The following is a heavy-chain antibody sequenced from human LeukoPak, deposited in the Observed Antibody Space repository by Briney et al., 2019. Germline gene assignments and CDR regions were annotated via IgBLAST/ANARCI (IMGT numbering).Heavy chain of an antibody. CDR3: AKFPGTKIVVVPAAVDY. CDR2: ISGSGGST. D-gene: IGHD2-2*01. J-gene: IGHJ4*02. V-gene: IGHV3-23*01. Sequence: ETLSLTCAVYGGSFSGYYWSWVRQAPGKGLEWVSAISGSGGSTYYADSVKGRFTISRDNSKNTLYLQMNSLRAEDTAVYYCAKFPGTKIVVVPAAVDYWGQGTLVTVSS. CDR1: GGSFSGYY.